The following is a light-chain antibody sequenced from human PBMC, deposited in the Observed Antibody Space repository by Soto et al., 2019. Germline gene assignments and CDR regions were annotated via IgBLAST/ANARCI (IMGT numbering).Light chain of an antibody. CDR1: SSDVGDYIS. CDR3: SSYTTSIVV. J-gene: IGLJ2*01. CDR2: GVS. V-gene: IGLV2-14*03. Sequence: QSALTQSASVSGSPGQSITISCTGISSDVGDYISVSWYQHHPGKAPTLMIYGVSNRPSGVSNRFSGSKSGNTASLTISGLQAEDEADYYCSSYTTSIVVFGGGTKLTVL.